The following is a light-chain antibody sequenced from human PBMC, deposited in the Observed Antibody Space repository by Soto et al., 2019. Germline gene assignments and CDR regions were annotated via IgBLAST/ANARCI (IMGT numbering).Light chain of an antibody. CDR3: CSYAGGTSVV. Sequence: QSALTQPASVSGSPGQSITISCTGTTSDIGRYNLVSWYQQYPGKAPKLILYEDIERPSGVSNRFSGSKSGNTASLTISGLLTEDEADYYCCSYAGGTSVVFGGGTKLTVL. V-gene: IGLV2-23*01. J-gene: IGLJ2*01. CDR1: TSDIGRYNL. CDR2: EDI.